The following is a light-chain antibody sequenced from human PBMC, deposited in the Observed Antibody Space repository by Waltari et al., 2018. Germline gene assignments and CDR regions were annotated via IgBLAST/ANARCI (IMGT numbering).Light chain of an antibody. CDR3: QQYNDWPPLT. Sequence: EVLMTKSPATLSLRQGERAPPLCRASQSVSSFLAWYQQKPGQAPRLLIYGASTRATGIPARFSGSGSGTEFTLTISSLQSEDFAVYYCQQYNDWPPLTFGGGTKVEI. CDR1: QSVSSF. J-gene: IGKJ4*01. V-gene: IGKV3-15*01. CDR2: GAS.